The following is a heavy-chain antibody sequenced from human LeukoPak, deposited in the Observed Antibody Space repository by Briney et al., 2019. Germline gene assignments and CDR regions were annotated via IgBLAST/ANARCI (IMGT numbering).Heavy chain of an antibody. CDR2: IYHSGST. Sequence: KTSETLSLTCAVSGGSISSSNWWSWVRQPPGKGLEWIGEIYHSGSTNYNPSLKSRVTISVDKSKNQFSLKLSSVTAADTAVYYCARDFGSGSFYGMDVWGQGTTVTVSS. CDR3: ARDFGSGSFYGMDV. CDR1: GGSISSSNW. J-gene: IGHJ6*02. V-gene: IGHV4-4*02. D-gene: IGHD3-10*01.